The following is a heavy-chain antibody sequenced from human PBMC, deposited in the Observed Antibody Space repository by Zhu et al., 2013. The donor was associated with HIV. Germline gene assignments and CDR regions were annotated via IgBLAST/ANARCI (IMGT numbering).Heavy chain of an antibody. CDR1: GYTFNNYG. CDR3: GRDAVGATGFDI. CDR2: GSTYNLYR. D-gene: IGHD1-26*01. Sequence: QVQLMQSGAEVKKPGASVKVSCKASGYTFNNYGITWVRQAPGQGLEFMGWGSTYNLYRMLAPKFQGRVTMTTDKSTSTVYMELRSLRSDDTATYYCGRDAVGATGFDIWGQGTMVIVSS. J-gene: IGHJ3*02. V-gene: IGHV1-18*01.